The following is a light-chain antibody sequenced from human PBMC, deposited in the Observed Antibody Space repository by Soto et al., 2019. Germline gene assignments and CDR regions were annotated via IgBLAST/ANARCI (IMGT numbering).Light chain of an antibody. J-gene: IGKJ5*01. CDR2: DAS. V-gene: IGKV3-20*01. CDR1: QSLNSSY. CDR3: QQDCSSPPIT. Sequence: DIVLTQSPGTLSLSPGERATLSCRASQSLNSSYLAWYQQKPGQAPRLLIYDASSRATGIPDRFSGSGSGTDFTLTISRLVPEDSAVYYCQQDCSSPPITFGQGTRLEIK.